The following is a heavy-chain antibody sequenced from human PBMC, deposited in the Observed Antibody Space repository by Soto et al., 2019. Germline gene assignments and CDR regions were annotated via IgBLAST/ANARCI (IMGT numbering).Heavy chain of an antibody. CDR2: VYHSGST. D-gene: IGHD3-16*01. V-gene: IGHV4-30-2*01. Sequence: HSETLSLTCFVSGGSIISGAYSWSWIRQPPGKGLEWIGHVYHSGSTYFNPSLKSRVTISVDRSNSHFSLKLRSVIAADTAVYYCAGATRGGYASFSGMDVWGQGTTVTVSS. CDR1: GGSIISGAYS. J-gene: IGHJ6*02. CDR3: AGATRGGYASFSGMDV.